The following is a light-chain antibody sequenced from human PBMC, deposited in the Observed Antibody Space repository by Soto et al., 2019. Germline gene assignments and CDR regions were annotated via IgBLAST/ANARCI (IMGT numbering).Light chain of an antibody. CDR1: QSISSY. CDR3: QQSYSTPLT. Sequence: DIQMTQSPSSLSASVGDRVTITCRASQSISSYLNWYQQKPGKAPKLLIYAASSLQSGVPSRFSGSGSGTDFTITISSLQPEDSATYYCQQSYSTPLTFGGGTKVEIK. V-gene: IGKV1-39*01. CDR2: AAS. J-gene: IGKJ4*01.